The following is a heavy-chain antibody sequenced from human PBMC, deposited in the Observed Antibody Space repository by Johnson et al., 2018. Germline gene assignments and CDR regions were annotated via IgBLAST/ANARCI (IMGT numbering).Heavy chain of an antibody. CDR2: ISSSGSSA. V-gene: IGHV3-48*02. D-gene: IGHD3-16*01. Sequence: EVQLVESGGGLVQPGGSLRLSCVASGFTFSSYSMNWVRQAPGKGLEWLSYISSSGSSAFDADSVRGRFTTSRDNAKNSLYLQMNSLRDEDTAIYYCARQDYVEAFDIWGQGKMVTVSS. J-gene: IGHJ3*02. CDR3: ARQDYVEAFDI. CDR1: GFTFSSYS.